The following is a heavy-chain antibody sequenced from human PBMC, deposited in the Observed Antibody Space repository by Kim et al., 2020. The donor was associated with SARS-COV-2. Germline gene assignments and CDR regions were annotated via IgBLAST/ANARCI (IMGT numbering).Heavy chain of an antibody. J-gene: IGHJ2*01. Sequence: GGSLRLSCAASGFTFSSYGMQWVRQAPGKGPEWVAIIWFDGSNEYYADSVKGRFTISRDNSNLYLQMNSLGVEDTALYYCARDNYGGYLDLWGRGTLVTV. CDR2: IWFDGSNE. CDR3: ARDNYGGYLDL. D-gene: IGHD3-10*01. CDR1: GFTFSSYG. V-gene: IGHV3-33*01.